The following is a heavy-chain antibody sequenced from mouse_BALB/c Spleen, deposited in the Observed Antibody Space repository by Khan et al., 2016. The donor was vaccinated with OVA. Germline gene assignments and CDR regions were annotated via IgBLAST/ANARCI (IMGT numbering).Heavy chain of an antibody. CDR1: GFSLATYG. Sequence: QVQLKQSGPGLVAPSQSLSITCTVSGFSLATYGVRWVRQPPGKGLEWPGIIWGDGSTNYHSPLRSRQSISKDYSTSQVFFKLHSLQPDDTATYHWAKFYDGGDSTWYFGVWGAGTTVTVSS. V-gene: IGHV2-3*01. D-gene: IGHD2-13*01. J-gene: IGHJ1*01. CDR2: IWGDGST. CDR3: AKFYDGGDSTWYFGV.